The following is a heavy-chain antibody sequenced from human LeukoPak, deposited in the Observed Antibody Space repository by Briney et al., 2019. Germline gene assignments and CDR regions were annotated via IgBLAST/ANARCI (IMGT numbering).Heavy chain of an antibody. J-gene: IGHJ4*02. D-gene: IGHD3-10*01. CDR3: ASLPPPTYGSGSYGANPNPNPNFDY. CDR1: GYTITGYY. V-gene: IGHV1-2*06. CDR2: INPNSGGT. Sequence: ASVKVSCKASGYTITGYYMHWVRQAPGQGLEWMGRINPNSGGTNYAQKFQGRVTMTRDTSISTAYMELSRLRSDDTAVYYCASLPPPTYGSGSYGANPNPNPNFDYWGQGTLVTVSS.